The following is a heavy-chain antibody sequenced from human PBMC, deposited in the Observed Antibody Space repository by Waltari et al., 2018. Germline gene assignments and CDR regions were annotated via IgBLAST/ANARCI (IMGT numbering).Heavy chain of an antibody. D-gene: IGHD3-3*01. CDR2: INPNSGDT. Sequence: QVQLVQSGAEVKKSGASVKVSCKASGYTFTDFFIHWVRQAPGQGFEWMGRINPNSGDTSYAQRVQGRVTMTGDTSITTAYMELTGLRSDDTAIYYCARSGGGTTTFGVAEWGQGSLVTVSS. J-gene: IGHJ4*02. CDR3: ARSGGGTTTFGVAE. CDR1: GYTFTDFF. V-gene: IGHV1-2*06.